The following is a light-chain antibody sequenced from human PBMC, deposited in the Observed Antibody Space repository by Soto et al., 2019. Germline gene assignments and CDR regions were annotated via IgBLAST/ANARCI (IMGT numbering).Light chain of an antibody. V-gene: IGKV1-9*01. CDR1: QGISSY. CDR3: QQVYVYPST. J-gene: IGKJ4*01. CDR2: AAY. Sequence: IQLTQSPSSLSASVGDRVTITCRASQGISSYLGWYQQKPGKAHNLLIYAAYTLQSGVQSRFSGGGSGTDFTLTIRSLQPEDFATYYCQQVYVYPSTFGGGTKVDIK.